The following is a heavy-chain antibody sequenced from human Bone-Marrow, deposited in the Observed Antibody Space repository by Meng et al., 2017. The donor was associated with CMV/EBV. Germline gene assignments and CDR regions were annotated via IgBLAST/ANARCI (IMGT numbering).Heavy chain of an antibody. V-gene: IGHV1-69*10. CDR1: GGTFSSYA. J-gene: IGHJ5*02. CDR2: IIPILGIA. CDR3: ARPRAVAGIGNWFDP. D-gene: IGHD6-19*01. Sequence: SVKVSCKASGGTFSSYAISWVRQAPGQGLEWMGGIIPILGIANYAQKFQGRVTITADKSTSTAYMELRSLRSDDTAVYYCARPRAVAGIGNWFDPWGQGTLVTVSS.